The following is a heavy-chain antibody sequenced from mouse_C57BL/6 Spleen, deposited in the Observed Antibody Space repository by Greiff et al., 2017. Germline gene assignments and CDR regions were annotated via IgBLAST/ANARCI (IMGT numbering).Heavy chain of an antibody. V-gene: IGHV1-15*01. CDR2: IDPETGGT. Sequence: QVQLQQSGAELVRPGASVTLSCKASGYTFTDYEMHWVKQTPVHGLEWIGAIDPETGGTAYNQKFKGKAILTADKSSSTAYMELRSLTSEDAAFYSCTKDYSFAYWGQGTLVTVSA. CDR3: TKDYSFAY. D-gene: IGHD1-1*01. J-gene: IGHJ3*01. CDR1: GYTFTDYE.